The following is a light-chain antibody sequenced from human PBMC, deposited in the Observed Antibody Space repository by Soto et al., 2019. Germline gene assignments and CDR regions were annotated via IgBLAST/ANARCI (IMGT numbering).Light chain of an antibody. CDR2: DTV. V-gene: IGLV7-46*01. CDR3: LLSYNGPYV. J-gene: IGLJ1*01. CDR1: TGTVTSGHY. Sequence: QAVVTQEPSLTVSPGGTVTLTCGSSTGTVTSGHYPYWFQQKPGQAPRTLIYDTVKKHSWTPARFSGSLLGGKAALTLSGAQPEDEADYYCLLSYNGPYVFGPGDQGHRP.